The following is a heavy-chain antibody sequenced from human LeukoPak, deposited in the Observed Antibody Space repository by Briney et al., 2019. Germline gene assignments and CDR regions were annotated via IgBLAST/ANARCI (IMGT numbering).Heavy chain of an antibody. J-gene: IGHJ5*01. V-gene: IGHV1-3*01. CDR1: GYIYTNDA. CDR2: INAANGDT. Sequence: ASVMVSCKASGYIYTNDAMHWVRQAPGQWLEWMGGINAANGDTKYSQKFQGRVTITRDTSANIVYVELSSLISEDTAVYYCARPRASSPGKWFDSWGQGTLVTVSS. CDR3: ARPRASSPGKWFDS. D-gene: IGHD6-13*01.